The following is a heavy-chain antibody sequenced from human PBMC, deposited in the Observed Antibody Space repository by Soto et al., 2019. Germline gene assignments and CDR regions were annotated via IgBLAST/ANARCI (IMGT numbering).Heavy chain of an antibody. J-gene: IGHJ6*02. Sequence: GESLKISCKGSGYSFTSYWIGWVRQMPGKGLEWMGIIYPGDSDARYSPSFQGQVTISADKSISTAYLQWSSLKASDTAMYYCARRRDSSGWYDDYGMDVWGQGTTVTVSS. CDR1: GYSFTSYW. CDR3: ARRRDSSGWYDDYGMDV. D-gene: IGHD6-19*01. CDR2: IYPGDSDA. V-gene: IGHV5-51*01.